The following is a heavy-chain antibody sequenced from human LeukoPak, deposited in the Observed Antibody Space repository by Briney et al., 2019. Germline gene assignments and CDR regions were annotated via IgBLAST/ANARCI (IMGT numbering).Heavy chain of an antibody. CDR3: VKDQTPGGGDV. D-gene: IGHD4-23*01. CDR1: GHIVEDNA. V-gene: IGHV3-9*01. CDR2: IQWKSGVT. Sequence: GGSLRLSCVVSGHIVEDNAMHWVRQVPGKGLEWVSGIQWKSGVTGYAGSVKGRFTISGDNAKKSLYLEMNNLRSEDTAFYYCVKDQTPGGGDVWGQGTTVTVSS. J-gene: IGHJ6*02.